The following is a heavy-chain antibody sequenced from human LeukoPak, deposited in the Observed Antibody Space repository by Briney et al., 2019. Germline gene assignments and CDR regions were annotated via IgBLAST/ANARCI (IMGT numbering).Heavy chain of an antibody. V-gene: IGHV3-21*01. J-gene: IGHJ4*02. CDR1: GFTFSSYS. Sequence: GGSLRLSCAASGFTFSSYSMNWVRQAPGKGLEWVSSISSSSSYIYYADSVKGRFTISRDNAKNTLYLQMNSLRAEDTAVYYCASLNPPIDYWGQGTLVTVSS. CDR3: ASLNPPIDY. CDR2: ISSSSSYI.